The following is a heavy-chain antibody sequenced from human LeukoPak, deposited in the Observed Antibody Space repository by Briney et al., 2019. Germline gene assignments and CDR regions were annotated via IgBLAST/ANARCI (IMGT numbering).Heavy chain of an antibody. CDR1: GGSISSYY. CDR2: IYHSGST. Sequence: PSETLSLNCTVSGGSISSYYWSWIRQPPGKGLEWIGYIYHSGSTNYNASLKSRVTISVDTSKNQFSLKLSSVTAADTAVYYCARYSSSSDWFDPWGQGTLVTVSS. CDR3: ARYSSSSDWFDP. J-gene: IGHJ5*02. V-gene: IGHV4-4*08. D-gene: IGHD6-6*01.